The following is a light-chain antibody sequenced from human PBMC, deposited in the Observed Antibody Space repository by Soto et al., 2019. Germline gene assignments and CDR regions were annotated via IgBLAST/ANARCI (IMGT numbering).Light chain of an antibody. CDR3: QQSYIALWT. CDR2: AAS. Sequence: DIQMTQSPSSLSASVGDRVSITSRASQSISTYLNWYQKKPGRAPKLLIYAASTLQSGVTSRFSGSGSGIDFTLTISSLQPEDSATYYCQQSYIALWTFGQGTKVEI. J-gene: IGKJ1*01. V-gene: IGKV1-39*01. CDR1: QSISTY.